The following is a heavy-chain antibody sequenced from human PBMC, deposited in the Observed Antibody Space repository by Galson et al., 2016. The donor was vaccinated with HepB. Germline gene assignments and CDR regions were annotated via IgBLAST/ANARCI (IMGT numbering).Heavy chain of an antibody. D-gene: IGHD2-2*01. Sequence: SLRLSCAASGFSLSTYAMYWVRQAPGKGLQWVSLISSDETNTYYTDSVRGRFTISRDNSKNTLSLQMNSLTVEDTGIYFCAKDYCSVTDCHVFDSWGQGTLVTVSS. CDR1: GFSLSTYA. CDR3: AKDYCSVTDCHVFDS. J-gene: IGHJ4*02. V-gene: IGHV3-30*18. CDR2: ISSDETNT.